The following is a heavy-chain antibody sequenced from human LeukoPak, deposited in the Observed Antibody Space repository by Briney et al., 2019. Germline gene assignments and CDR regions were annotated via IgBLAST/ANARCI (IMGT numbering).Heavy chain of an antibody. Sequence: SETLSLTCTVSGGSISSYYWSWIRQPPGKGLEWIGYIYHSGSTNYNPSLKSRVTISVDTSKNQLSLKLSSVTAADTAVYYCARGHYDFWSGYYIGVTPPYYYMDVWGKGTTVTVSS. D-gene: IGHD3-3*01. CDR3: ARGHYDFWSGYYIGVTPPYYYMDV. CDR1: GGSISSYY. J-gene: IGHJ6*03. V-gene: IGHV4-59*01. CDR2: IYHSGST.